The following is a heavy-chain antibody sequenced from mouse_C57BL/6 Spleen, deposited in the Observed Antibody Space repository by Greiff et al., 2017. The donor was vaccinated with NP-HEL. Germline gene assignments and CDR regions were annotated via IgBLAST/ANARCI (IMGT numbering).Heavy chain of an antibody. D-gene: IGHD4-1*01. V-gene: IGHV1-80*01. CDR1: GYAFSSYW. CDR3: ARSVTGTGYFDY. Sequence: QVQLQQSGAELVKPGASVKISCKASGYAFSSYWMNWVKQRPGKGLEWIGQIYPGDGDTNYNGKFKGKATLTADKSSSTAYMQLSSLTSEDSAVYFCARSVTGTGYFDYWGQGTTLTVSS. J-gene: IGHJ2*01. CDR2: IYPGDGDT.